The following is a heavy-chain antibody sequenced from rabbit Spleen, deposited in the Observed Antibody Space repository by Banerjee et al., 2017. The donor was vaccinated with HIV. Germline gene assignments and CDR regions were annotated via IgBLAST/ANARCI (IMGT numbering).Heavy chain of an antibody. J-gene: IGHJ6*01. D-gene: IGHD8-1*01. Sequence: QQQLVESGGGLVKPGASLTLTCKASGFSFSDRDVMCWVRQAPGKGLEWITCINMVTGKSVYATWAKGRFTVSKASSPTVTLQMPSLTAADTATYFCARDTGSSFSSYGMDLWGQGTLVTVS. CDR1: GFSFSDRDV. CDR3: ARDTGSSFSSYGMDL. V-gene: IGHV1S45*01. CDR2: INMVTGKS.